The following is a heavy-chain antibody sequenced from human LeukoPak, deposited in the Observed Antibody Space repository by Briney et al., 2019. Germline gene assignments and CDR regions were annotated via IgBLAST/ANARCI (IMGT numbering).Heavy chain of an antibody. J-gene: IGHJ4*02. Sequence: PSETLSLTCAVDGGSFSGYYWSWLRQPPGKGLEWVGYIYYSGSTNYNPSLKSRVTISVDTSKNQFSLKLSSVTAADTAVYYCARVEGYGGYGHHRFDYWGQGTLVTVSS. CDR2: IYYSGST. D-gene: IGHD5-12*01. CDR1: GGSFSGYY. V-gene: IGHV4-59*01. CDR3: ARVEGYGGYGHHRFDY.